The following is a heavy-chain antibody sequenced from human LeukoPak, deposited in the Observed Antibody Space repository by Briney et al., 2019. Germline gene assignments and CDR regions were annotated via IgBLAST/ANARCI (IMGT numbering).Heavy chain of an antibody. J-gene: IGHJ3*02. D-gene: IGHD6-19*01. V-gene: IGHV3-11*04. Sequence: GGSLRLSCAVSGFTFSDYYMSWIRQAPGKGLEWVSYISSSGSTIYYADSVKGRFTISRDNATNSLYLQMNSLRAEDTAVYYCARETLIKYSSGWVGAAFDIWGQGTMVTVSS. CDR1: GFTFSDYY. CDR3: ARETLIKYSSGWVGAAFDI. CDR2: ISSSGSTI.